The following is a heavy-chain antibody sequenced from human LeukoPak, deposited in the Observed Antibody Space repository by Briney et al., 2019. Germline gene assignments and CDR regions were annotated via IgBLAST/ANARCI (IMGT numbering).Heavy chain of an antibody. V-gene: IGHV1-18*01. CDR2: ISAYNGNT. Sequence: ASVKVSCKASGYTFTSYGISWVRQAPGQGLEWMGWISAYNGNTNYAQKLQGRVTMTTDTSTSTAYMELRSLRSDDTAVYYCARALTGHGSNYYYYGMDVWGQGTTVTVSS. CDR1: GYTFTSYG. D-gene: IGHD7-27*01. J-gene: IGHJ6*02. CDR3: ARALTGHGSNYYYYGMDV.